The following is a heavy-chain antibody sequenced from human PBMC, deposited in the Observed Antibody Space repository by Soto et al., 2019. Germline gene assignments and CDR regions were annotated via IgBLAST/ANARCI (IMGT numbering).Heavy chain of an antibody. CDR1: DGYITSSSHF. D-gene: IGHD6-25*01. CDR3: AGQTFTIAAASYGRSNWFDP. J-gene: IGHJ5*02. Sequence: SETLSLTCSASDGYITSSSHFWGWVRQPPGRGLEWIGTIYFTGNTYYTPSLKSRLTMSIDTSKNEFSLRLNSVTAADTAVYYCAGQTFTIAAASYGRSNWFDPWGPGTLVTVSS. V-gene: IGHV4-39*01. CDR2: IYFTGNT.